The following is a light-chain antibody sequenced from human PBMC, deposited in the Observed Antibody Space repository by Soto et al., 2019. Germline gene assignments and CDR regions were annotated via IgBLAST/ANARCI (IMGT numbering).Light chain of an antibody. V-gene: IGLV3-9*01. J-gene: IGLJ1*01. CDR2: RDS. Sequence: SYELTQPLSVSVALGQTARITCGGPNIGGKSVNWYQQRPGQAPVMVIYRDSNRPSAIPERFSGSNSGNTASLTISGLQAEDEADYYCCAYADTYTYVFGSGTKLTVL. CDR1: NIGGKS. CDR3: CAYADTYTYV.